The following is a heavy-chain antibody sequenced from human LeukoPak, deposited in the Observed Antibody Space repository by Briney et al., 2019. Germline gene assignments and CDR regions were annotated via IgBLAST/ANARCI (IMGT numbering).Heavy chain of an antibody. CDR3: ARVITIFGVGRNWFDP. J-gene: IGHJ5*02. CDR2: IKQDGSEK. Sequence: GGSLRLSCAASGFTFSSYWMSWVRQAPGKGLEWVANIKQDGSEKYYVDSVKGRFTISRDNAKNSLYLQMNSLRAEDTAVYYCARVITIFGVGRNWFDPWGQGTLVTVSS. D-gene: IGHD3-3*01. CDR1: GFTFSSYW. V-gene: IGHV3-7*01.